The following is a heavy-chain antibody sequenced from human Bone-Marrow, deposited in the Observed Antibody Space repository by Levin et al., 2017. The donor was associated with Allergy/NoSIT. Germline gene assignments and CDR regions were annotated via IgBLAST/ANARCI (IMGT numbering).Heavy chain of an antibody. Sequence: GGSLRLSCVGSGFTFSRYAMSWVRQAPGRGLEWVASVNNGGNAYYGDSVKGRFTVSRDTSRNTLDLQMNSLRDDDTAIYYCAKDHPSSGWPAFDYWGQGTRVSVSS. V-gene: IGHV3-23*01. J-gene: IGHJ4*02. CDR2: VNNGGNA. CDR3: AKDHPSSGWPAFDY. CDR1: GFTFSRYA. D-gene: IGHD6-19*01.